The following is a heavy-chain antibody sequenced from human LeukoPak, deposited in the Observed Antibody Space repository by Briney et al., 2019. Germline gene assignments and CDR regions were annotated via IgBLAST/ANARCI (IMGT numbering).Heavy chain of an antibody. Sequence: SETLSLTCTVSGGSISSYYWSWIRQPPGKGLEYVGYTFYNGNTNYNPSLKSRVTISVDTSKNQFSLKLSSVTAADTAVYYCAKGSGQSFLYYYMDVWGKGTTVTISS. CDR2: TFYNGNT. CDR1: GGSISSYY. D-gene: IGHD3-10*01. V-gene: IGHV4-59*01. CDR3: AKGSGQSFLYYYMDV. J-gene: IGHJ6*03.